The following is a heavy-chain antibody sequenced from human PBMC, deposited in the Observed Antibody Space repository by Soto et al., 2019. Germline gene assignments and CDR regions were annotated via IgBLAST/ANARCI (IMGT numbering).Heavy chain of an antibody. CDR1: GYTFTSYG. V-gene: IGHV1-18*04. CDR2: ISAYNGNT. CDR3: ARDRGGYDRYYYYGMDV. D-gene: IGHD5-12*01. J-gene: IGHJ6*02. Sequence: QVQLVQSGAEVKKPGASVKVSCKASGYTFTSYGISWVRQAPGQGLEWMGWISAYNGNTNYAQKLQGRVTMTTDTSTSTAYRELRSLRSDDTAVYYCARDRGGYDRYYYYGMDVWGQGTTVTVSS.